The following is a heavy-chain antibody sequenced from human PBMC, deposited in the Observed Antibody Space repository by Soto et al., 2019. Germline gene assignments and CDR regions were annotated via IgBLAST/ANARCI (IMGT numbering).Heavy chain of an antibody. Sequence: ASVKGSCKASGYTFTSYYMHWLRQAPGQGLEWMGIINPSGGSTSYAQKFQGRVTMTRDTSTSTVYMELSSLRSEDTAVYYCAREGGSNYDFWSGYYRTYYYGMDVWGQGTTVTVSS. V-gene: IGHV1-46*01. CDR1: GYTFTSYY. D-gene: IGHD3-3*01. CDR3: AREGGSNYDFWSGYYRTYYYGMDV. CDR2: INPSGGST. J-gene: IGHJ6*02.